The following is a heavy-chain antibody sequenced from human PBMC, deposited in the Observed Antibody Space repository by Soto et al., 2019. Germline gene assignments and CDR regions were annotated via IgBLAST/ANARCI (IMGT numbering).Heavy chain of an antibody. D-gene: IGHD3-22*01. CDR1: GFTFSSSG. V-gene: IGHV3-33*01. CDR3: ARAPFTIYDTSGYYDC. CDR2: IWYDGSKK. Sequence: QVQLVESGGGVVQPGRSLRLSCAASGFTFSSSGMHWVRQAPGKGLEWVAIIWYDGSKKYYADSVKGRFATSRDNSKNTVYLQMNSLRAEDTAVYYCARAPFTIYDTSGYYDCWGQGTLVTVSS. J-gene: IGHJ4*02.